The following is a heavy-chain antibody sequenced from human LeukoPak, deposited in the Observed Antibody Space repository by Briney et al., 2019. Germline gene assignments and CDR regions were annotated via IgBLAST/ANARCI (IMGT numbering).Heavy chain of an antibody. CDR3: ARHYYGSGTYTTWFDP. CDR2: IYYSGST. J-gene: IGHJ5*02. D-gene: IGHD3-10*01. CDR1: GGSISSSSYY. Sequence: SETLSLTCTVSGGSISSSSYYWGWIRQPPGKGLEWIGSIYYSGSTYYNPSLKSRVTISVDTSKNQFSLKLSSVTAADTAVYYCARHYYGSGTYTTWFDPWGQGTLVTVSS. V-gene: IGHV4-39*01.